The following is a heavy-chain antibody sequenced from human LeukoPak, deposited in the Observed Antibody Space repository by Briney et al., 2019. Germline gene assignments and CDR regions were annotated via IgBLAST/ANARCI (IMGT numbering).Heavy chain of an antibody. CDR1: GFTFSTYW. CDR2: IKQDGSEK. J-gene: IGHJ6*03. V-gene: IGHV3-7*01. CDR3: ARPGVRDPPARDYYMDV. D-gene: IGHD3-10*01. Sequence: PGGSLRLSCAASGFTFSTYWMSWVRQAPGKGLEWVANIKQDGSEKYYVDSVKGRFTISRDNAKNSVYLQMNSLRAEDTAVYYCARPGVRDPPARDYYMDVWGKGTTVTVSS.